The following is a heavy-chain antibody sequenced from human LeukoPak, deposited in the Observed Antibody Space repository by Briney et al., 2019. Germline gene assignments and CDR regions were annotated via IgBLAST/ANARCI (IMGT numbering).Heavy chain of an antibody. CDR2: IIPILGIA. V-gene: IGHV1-69*04. CDR1: GGTFSSYT. D-gene: IGHD1-26*01. J-gene: IGHJ6*02. CDR3: ARDKRGLAPYYYYGMDV. Sequence: ASVKVSCKASGGTFSSYTISWVRQAPGQGLEWMGRIIPILGIANYAQKFQGRVTITADKSTSTAYMELSSLRSDDTAVYYCARDKRGLAPYYYYGMDVWGQGTTVTVSS.